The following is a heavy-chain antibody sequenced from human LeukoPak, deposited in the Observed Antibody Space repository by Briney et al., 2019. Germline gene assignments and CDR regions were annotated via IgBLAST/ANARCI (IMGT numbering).Heavy chain of an antibody. CDR3: ARDLSSHTAFDY. D-gene: IGHD5-18*01. J-gene: IGHJ4*02. Sequence: GGSLRLSCAASGFTFSDHYLDWVRQAPGKGLEWVAFISYDGSNKYYADSVKGRFTISRDNSKNTLYLQMNSLRAEDTAVYYCARDLSSHTAFDYWGQGTLVTVSS. CDR2: ISYDGSNK. CDR1: GFTFSDHY. V-gene: IGHV3-30-3*01.